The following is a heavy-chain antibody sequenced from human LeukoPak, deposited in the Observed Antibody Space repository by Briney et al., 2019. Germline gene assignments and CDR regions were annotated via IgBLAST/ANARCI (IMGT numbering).Heavy chain of an antibody. CDR3: AKLGGGDAFDI. CDR1: GYTFTSYY. J-gene: IGHJ3*02. D-gene: IGHD3-16*01. CDR2: INPSGGST. Sequence: GASVKVSCKASGYTFTSYYMHWVRQAPGQGLEWMGIINPSGGSTSYAQKFQGRVTITRNTSISTAYMELSSLRSEDTAVYYCAKLGGGDAFDIWGQGTMVTVSS. V-gene: IGHV1-46*01.